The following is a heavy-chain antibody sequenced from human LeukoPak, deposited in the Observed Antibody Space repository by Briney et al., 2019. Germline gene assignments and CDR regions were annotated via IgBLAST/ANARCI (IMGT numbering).Heavy chain of an antibody. D-gene: IGHD4-17*01. CDR3: AKVSDDYGDCFDY. J-gene: IGHJ4*02. Sequence: GVLRLSCAASGFTFSSYAMSWVRQAPGEGLEWVSAISGSGGSTYYADSVKGRFTISRDNSKNTLYLQMNSLRAEDTAVYYRAKVSDDYGDCFDYWGQGTLVTVSS. CDR2: ISGSGGST. V-gene: IGHV3-23*01. CDR1: GFTFSSYA.